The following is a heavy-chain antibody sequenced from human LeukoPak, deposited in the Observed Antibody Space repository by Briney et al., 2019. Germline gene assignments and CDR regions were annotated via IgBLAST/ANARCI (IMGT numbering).Heavy chain of an antibody. J-gene: IGHJ4*02. Sequence: SETLPLTCTVSGGSVSSSSYYWGWIRQPPGKGLEWIGTIYYSGSTYYNPSLKSRVTISVDTSKNQFSLKLSSVTAADTAVYYCTCGYYSRGDYWGQGTLVTVSS. CDR2: IYYSGST. D-gene: IGHD3-22*01. V-gene: IGHV4-39*01. CDR1: GGSVSSSSYY. CDR3: TCGYYSRGDY.